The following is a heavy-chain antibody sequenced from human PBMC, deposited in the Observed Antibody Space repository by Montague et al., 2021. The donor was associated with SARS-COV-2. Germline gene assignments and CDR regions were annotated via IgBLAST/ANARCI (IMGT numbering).Heavy chain of an antibody. Sequence: PALVKPTQTLTLTCTFSGFSLSTPNVGVGWIRQPPGKALEWLALIYSXDYNRYSPSLQSRLTITKDTSKNQVVLSLTNVDPVDTATYYCAHLIRYYDIFTGIPFDYWGQGTQVTVSS. CDR3: AHLIRYYDIFTGIPFDY. V-gene: IGHV2-5*01. J-gene: IGHJ4*02. CDR1: GFSLSTPNVG. D-gene: IGHD3-9*01. CDR2: IYSXDYN.